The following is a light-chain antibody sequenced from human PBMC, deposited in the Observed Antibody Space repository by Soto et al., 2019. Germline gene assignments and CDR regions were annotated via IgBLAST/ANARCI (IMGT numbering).Light chain of an antibody. Sequence: QSVLTQPASVSGSPGQSITISCTGTSSDVGSYNLVSWYQQHPGKAPELMIYEGSKRPSGISNRFSGAKSGNTASLTNSGLQAEDEAEYYCCSYADSSRIYVFGSGTKLTVL. CDR3: CSYADSSRIYV. CDR1: SSDVGSYNL. V-gene: IGLV2-23*01. J-gene: IGLJ1*01. CDR2: EGS.